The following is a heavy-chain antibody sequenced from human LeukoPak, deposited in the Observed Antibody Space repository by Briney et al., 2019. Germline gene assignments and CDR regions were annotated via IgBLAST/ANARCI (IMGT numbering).Heavy chain of an antibody. J-gene: IGHJ4*02. V-gene: IGHV4-39*01. CDR3: ARQVVAVAGTGYFDY. CDR1: GGSIRSSSYY. CDR2: IYYSGST. Sequence: SETLSLTCTVSGGSIRSSSYYWGWIRQPPGKGLEWIGSIYYSGSTYYNASLKSRGTISVDTSKNQFSLKLNSVTAADTAVYFCARQVVAVAGTGYFDYWGQGTLVSVSS. D-gene: IGHD6-19*01.